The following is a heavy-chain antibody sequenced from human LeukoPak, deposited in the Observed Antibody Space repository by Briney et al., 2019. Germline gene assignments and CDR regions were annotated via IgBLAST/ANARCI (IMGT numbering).Heavy chain of an antibody. V-gene: IGHV4-38-2*02. CDR2: VYHSGST. CDR1: GSSISDNYY. CDR3: ARHNYHHFWSTLNWFDP. J-gene: IGHJ5*02. D-gene: IGHD3-3*01. Sequence: PSETLSLTCTIFGSSISDNYYWGWIRRPPGKGLGWIGSVYHSGSTYYNPSLKSRVTLSVDTSNNHFSLKLRSVTAADTAVYYCARHNYHHFWSTLNWFDPWGQGTLVTVSS.